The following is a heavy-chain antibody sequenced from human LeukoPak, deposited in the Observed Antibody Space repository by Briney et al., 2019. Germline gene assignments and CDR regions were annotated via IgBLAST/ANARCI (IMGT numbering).Heavy chain of an antibody. Sequence: GASVKVSCKASGYTFTSYDINWVRQAPGQGLEWMGWMNPNSGNTGYAQKFQGRVTMTRNTSISTAYMELSSLRSEDTAVYYCARGPPHYYDSSGYYPWGQGTLVSVSS. CDR3: ARGPPHYYDSSGYYP. J-gene: IGHJ5*02. D-gene: IGHD3-22*01. V-gene: IGHV1-8*01. CDR1: GYTFTSYD. CDR2: MNPNSGNT.